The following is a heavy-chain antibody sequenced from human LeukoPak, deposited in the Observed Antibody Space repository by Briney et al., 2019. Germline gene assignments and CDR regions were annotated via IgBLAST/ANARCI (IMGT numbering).Heavy chain of an antibody. V-gene: IGHV1-69*13. CDR2: IIPIFGTA. CDR3: ARDPLRYYYDSSGHYYAISGESGPVDYYYYGMDV. J-gene: IGHJ6*02. CDR1: GGTFSSYA. Sequence: SVKVSCKASGGTFSSYAISWVRQAPGQGLEWMGGIIPIFGTANYAQKFQGRVTITADESTSTAYMELSSLRSEDTAVYYCARDPLRYYYDSSGHYYAISGESGPVDYYYYGMDVWGQGTTVTVSS. D-gene: IGHD3-22*01.